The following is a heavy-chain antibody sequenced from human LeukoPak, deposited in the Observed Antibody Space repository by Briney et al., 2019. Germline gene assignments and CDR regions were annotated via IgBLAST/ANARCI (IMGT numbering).Heavy chain of an antibody. D-gene: IGHD3-3*01. CDR2: IYYSGST. J-gene: IGHJ2*01. CDR1: GGSIRSYY. V-gene: IGHV4-59*01. Sequence: SETLSLTCTVSGGSIRSYYWSWIRQPPGKGLEWIGYIYYSGSTNYNPSLKSRVTISVDTSKNQFSLKLSSVTAADTAVYYCAREGLLRFTTAWYFDLWGRGTLVTVSS. CDR3: AREGLLRFTTAWYFDL.